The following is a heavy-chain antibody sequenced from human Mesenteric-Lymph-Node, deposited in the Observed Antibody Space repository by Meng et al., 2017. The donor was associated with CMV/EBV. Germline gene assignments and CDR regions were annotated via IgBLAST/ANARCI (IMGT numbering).Heavy chain of an antibody. J-gene: IGHJ6*02. CDR3: ARDAGYSTSVGFSFYYGTDV. Sequence: GGSLRLSCAASGFTFSSYDMHWVRQATGQGLEWVSTIGSTGDTYYSGSVKGRFTIFRENAKNSLYLQMNSLRAGDTAVYYCARDAGYSTSVGFSFYYGTDVWGQGTTVTVSS. CDR2: IGSTGDT. CDR1: GFTFSSYD. D-gene: IGHD6-13*01. V-gene: IGHV3-13*01.